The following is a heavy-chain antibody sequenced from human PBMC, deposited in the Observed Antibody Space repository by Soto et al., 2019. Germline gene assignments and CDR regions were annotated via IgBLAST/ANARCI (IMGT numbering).Heavy chain of an antibody. Sequence: GGSLRLSCAASGFTFSSYGMHWVRQAPGKGLEWVAVISYDGSNKYYADSVKGRFTISRDNSKNTLYLQMNSLRAEDTAVYYCAKEEGYVLDYWGQGTLVTVSS. V-gene: IGHV3-30*18. CDR2: ISYDGSNK. CDR3: AKEEGYVLDY. CDR1: GFTFSSYG. J-gene: IGHJ4*02. D-gene: IGHD2-2*01.